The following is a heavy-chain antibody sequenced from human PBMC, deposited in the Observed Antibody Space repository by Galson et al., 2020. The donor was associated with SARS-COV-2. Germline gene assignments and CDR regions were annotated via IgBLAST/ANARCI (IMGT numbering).Heavy chain of an antibody. D-gene: IGHD3-3*01. CDR3: GRITIFGSLINSILY. V-gene: IGHV4-39*01. CDR1: GDSISSSSYY. Sequence: SETLSLTCTVSGDSISSSSYYWGWIRQPPGKGLEWIGSIYYSGNTFSNPSLKSRVTLSIDTSKNQYSLKLNSVTATDTAVYYCGRITIFGSLINSILYWGQGTLVTVSS. J-gene: IGHJ4*02. CDR2: IYYSGNT.